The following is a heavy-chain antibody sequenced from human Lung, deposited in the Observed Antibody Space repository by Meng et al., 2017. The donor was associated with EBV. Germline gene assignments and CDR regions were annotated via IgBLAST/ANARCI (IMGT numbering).Heavy chain of an antibody. J-gene: IGHJ3*02. CDR3: ARGLRWLKYAFDI. CDR2: INHSGST. Sequence: VRIQQWGAGLLKPSETLSLTCAGDSDSISEYYWSWIRQLPGKGLEWIGEINHSGSTNYNPSLKSRVTMSLDTSKNQFSLKLSYVNAADTAVYYCARGLRWLKYAFDIWGQGTMVTVSS. V-gene: IGHV4-34*01. CDR1: SDSISEYY. D-gene: IGHD5-24*01.